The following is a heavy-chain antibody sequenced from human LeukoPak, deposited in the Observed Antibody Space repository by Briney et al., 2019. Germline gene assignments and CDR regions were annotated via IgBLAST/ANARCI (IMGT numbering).Heavy chain of an antibody. Sequence: GGSLRLSCAASGLTFSNAWMSWVRQAPGKGLEWVSVIYSGGSTYYADSVKGRFTISRDNSKNTLYLQMNSLRAEDTAVYYCARVDETWFDYWGQGTLVTVSS. CDR2: IYSGGST. J-gene: IGHJ4*02. CDR3: ARVDETWFDY. CDR1: GLTFSNAW. V-gene: IGHV3-66*02.